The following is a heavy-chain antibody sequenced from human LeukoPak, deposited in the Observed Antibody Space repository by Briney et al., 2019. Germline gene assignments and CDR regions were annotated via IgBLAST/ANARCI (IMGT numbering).Heavy chain of an antibody. CDR3: ARVAPPSGYYLDY. Sequence: MASETLSPTCTVSGGSISSGGYYWSWIRQHPGKGLEWIGYIYYSGSTYYNPSLKSRVTISVDTSKNQFSLKLSSVTAADTAVYYCARVAPPSGYYLDYWGQGTLVTVSS. V-gene: IGHV4-31*03. J-gene: IGHJ4*02. D-gene: IGHD3-22*01. CDR2: IYYSGST. CDR1: GGSISSGGYY.